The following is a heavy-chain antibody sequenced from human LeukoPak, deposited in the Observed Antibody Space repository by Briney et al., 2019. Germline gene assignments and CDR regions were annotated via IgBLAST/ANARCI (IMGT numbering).Heavy chain of an antibody. CDR3: ARGVAARYAFDI. V-gene: IGHV4-34*01. D-gene: IGHD6-6*01. CDR2: INHSGST. J-gene: IGHJ3*02. Sequence: PSETLSLTCAVYGGSFSGYYWSLIRQPPGKGLEWIGEINHSGSTNYNPSLKSRVTISVDTSKNQFSLKLSSVTAADTAVYYCARGVAARYAFDIWGQGTMVTVSS. CDR1: GGSFSGYY.